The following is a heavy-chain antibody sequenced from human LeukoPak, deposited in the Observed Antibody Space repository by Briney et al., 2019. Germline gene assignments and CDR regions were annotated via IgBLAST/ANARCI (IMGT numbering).Heavy chain of an antibody. J-gene: IGHJ4*01. CDR1: GFTFTSVS. Sequence: GGSLRLSCVTSGFTFTSVSMSWVRQAPGKGLEWVAFIGHVAGDIFYADSVKGRFNISRDDAKGSVYLQMNSLRVDDTAVYFCARGPYTGSMFDYWGHGTLVTVSS. D-gene: IGHD1-1*01. V-gene: IGHV3-21*01. CDR2: IGHVAGDI. CDR3: ARGPYTGSMFDY.